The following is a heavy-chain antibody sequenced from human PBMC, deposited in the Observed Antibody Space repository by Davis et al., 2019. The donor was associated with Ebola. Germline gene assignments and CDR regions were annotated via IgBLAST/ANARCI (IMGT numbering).Heavy chain of an antibody. J-gene: IGHJ2*01. CDR2: IYAGDSDT. CDR1: GYSFTSYW. D-gene: IGHD3-16*01. CDR3: ARHAAFYWYFDL. V-gene: IGHV5-51*01. Sequence: GESLKISCKGSGYSFTSYWIAWVRQMPGKGLEWMGIIYAGDSDTRYSPSFEGQVTISVDRSINTAYLQLSSLKASDTAMYYCARHAAFYWYFDLWGRGTLVTVSS.